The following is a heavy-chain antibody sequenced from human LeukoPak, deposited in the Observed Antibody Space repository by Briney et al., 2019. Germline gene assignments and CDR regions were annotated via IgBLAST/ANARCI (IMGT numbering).Heavy chain of an antibody. CDR1: GGSISSYS. CDR2: MYYNGST. V-gene: IGHV4-59*04. Sequence: SETLSLTCTVSGGSISSYSWSWIRQPPGKGLEWIGFMYYNGSTNYNPSLKSRVTISVDTSKNQFSLKLSSVTAADTAVYYCATAVSNGGVAAAGTPRRDWFDPWGQGTLVTVSS. D-gene: IGHD6-13*01. J-gene: IGHJ5*02. CDR3: ATAVSNGGVAAAGTPRRDWFDP.